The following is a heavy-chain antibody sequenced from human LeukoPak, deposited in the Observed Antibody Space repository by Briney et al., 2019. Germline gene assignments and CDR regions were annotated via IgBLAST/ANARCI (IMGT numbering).Heavy chain of an antibody. CDR3: ARNRLGYCSGGSCVGPFDY. D-gene: IGHD2-15*01. J-gene: IGHJ4*02. CDR2: ISYDGSNK. CDR1: GFTFSSYA. Sequence: GGSLRLSCAASGFTFSSYAMHWVRQAPGKGLEWVAVISYDGSNKYYADSVKGRFTISRDDSKNTLCLQMNSLRAEDTAVYYCARNRLGYCSGGSCVGPFDYWGQGTLVTVSS. V-gene: IGHV3-30-3*01.